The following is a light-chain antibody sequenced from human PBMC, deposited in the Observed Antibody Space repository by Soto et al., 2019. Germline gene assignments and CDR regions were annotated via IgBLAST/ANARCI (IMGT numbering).Light chain of an antibody. J-gene: IGKJ2*01. CDR1: QSVLNYH. CDR2: GAS. V-gene: IGKV3-20*01. CDR3: LHYVTSTPYT. Sequence: EIVLTQSPGTLRLSPGERATLSCRASQSVLNYHLGWYQQKPGQPPSLLIYGASNRATGIPDRFSGSGSGTDFTLTISGLEPEDFAVYFCLHYVTSTPYTFGQGTKLEIK.